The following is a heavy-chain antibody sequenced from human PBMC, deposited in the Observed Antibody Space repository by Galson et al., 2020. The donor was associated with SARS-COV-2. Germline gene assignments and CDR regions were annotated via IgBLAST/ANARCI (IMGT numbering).Heavy chain of an antibody. CDR3: ARARSGYYYFDY. CDR1: GGTFSSYA. CDR2: IIPIFGTA. Sequence: SVKVTCKASGGTFSSYAISWVRQAPGQGLEWMGGIIPIFGTANYAQKFPGRVTITADESTSTAYMELSSLRSEDTAVYYCARARSGYYYFDYWGQGTLVTVSS. J-gene: IGHJ4*02. D-gene: IGHD3-22*01. V-gene: IGHV1-69*13.